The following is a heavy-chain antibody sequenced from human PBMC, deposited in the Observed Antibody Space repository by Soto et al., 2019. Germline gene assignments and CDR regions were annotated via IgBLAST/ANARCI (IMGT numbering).Heavy chain of an antibody. D-gene: IGHD2-2*01. CDR3: VKDRDCSSWPVRDV. CDR1: GYTFTRNG. CDR2: ISPNSGNI. J-gene: IGHJ6*01. Sequence: QVHLVQSGAEVKKPGASVNVSCKTSGYTFTRNGISWVRQAPGQGLEWMGWISPNSGNIKYAQKLQGIVIMTTDTPTCTAYMELRILTSDDTAVYYCVKDRDCSSWPVRDVWGAGRMVTVSS. V-gene: IGHV1-18*01.